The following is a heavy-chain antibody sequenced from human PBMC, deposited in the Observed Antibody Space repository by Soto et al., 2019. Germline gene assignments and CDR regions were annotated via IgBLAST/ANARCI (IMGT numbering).Heavy chain of an antibody. V-gene: IGHV3-7*01. J-gene: IGHJ4*02. CDR3: ARDQPGPTSY. Sequence: GGSLRLSCGGSGFTFSSYWMSWVRQAPGKGLEWVAIIKEDGSEKYYVDSVKDRFTISRDNAKNSLYLQMNSLRAEDTAVYYCARDQPGPTSYWGQGTLVTVSS. CDR2: IKEDGSEK. CDR1: GFTFSSYW.